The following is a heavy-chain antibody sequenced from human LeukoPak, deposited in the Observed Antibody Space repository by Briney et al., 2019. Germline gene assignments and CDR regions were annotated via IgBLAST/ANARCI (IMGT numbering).Heavy chain of an antibody. Sequence: PGGSQRLSCAAFGFTFSSYPMSWVRQAPGKGLEWVSALSGTGDTAYYADSVKGRFTISRDSSKNTLYLQVNSLRAEDTAIYYRAKDNRLYGSGTFDFWGQGTLVSVSS. CDR3: AKDNRLYGSGTFDF. CDR1: GFTFSSYP. D-gene: IGHD3-10*01. V-gene: IGHV3-23*01. CDR2: LSGTGDTA. J-gene: IGHJ4*02.